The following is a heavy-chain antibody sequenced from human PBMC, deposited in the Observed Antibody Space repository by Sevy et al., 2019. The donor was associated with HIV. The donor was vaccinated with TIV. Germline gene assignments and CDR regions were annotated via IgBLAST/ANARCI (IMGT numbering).Heavy chain of an antibody. CDR3: AKPRFLEWLSSAAFDI. J-gene: IGHJ3*02. Sequence: GGSLRLSCTASGFVFSSYAMHWVRQAPGKGLEWVAFIAYDGSNKNYADSVKGRFTLSRDNSKNTLFLQMNSLGAEDAAVYYWAKPRFLEWLSSAAFDIWGQGTMVTVSS. V-gene: IGHV3-30*18. CDR1: GFVFSSYA. D-gene: IGHD3-3*01. CDR2: IAYDGSNK.